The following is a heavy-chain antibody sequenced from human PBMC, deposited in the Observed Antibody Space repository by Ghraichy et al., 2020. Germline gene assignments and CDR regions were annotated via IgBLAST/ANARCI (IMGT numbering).Heavy chain of an antibody. D-gene: IGHD3-9*01. V-gene: IGHV4-59*01. CDR1: GGSISDDY. CDR2: FYYRGAT. Sequence: SETLSLTCSVSGGSISDDYWTWIRQPPAKGLEWIGYFYYRGATNYNPSLKSRLSISVDTSKNQFSLKVYSVTAADTAVYYCARGVRPPSFLTDPHWFDPWGQGTLVTVSS. CDR3: ARGVRPPSFLTDPHWFDP. J-gene: IGHJ5*02.